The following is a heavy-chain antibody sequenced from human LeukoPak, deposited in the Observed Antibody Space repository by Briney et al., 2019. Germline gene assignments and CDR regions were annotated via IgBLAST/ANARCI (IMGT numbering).Heavy chain of an antibody. CDR2: INPNSGGT. D-gene: IGHD2-2*01. CDR3: ARDPDVVVPAAHTHYYYYYGMDV. Sequence: ASVKVSCKASGYTFTSYYMHWVRQAPGQGLEWMGRINPNSGGTNYAQKFQGRVTMTRDTSISTAYMELSRLRSDDTAVYYCARDPDVVVPAAHTHYYYYYGMDVWGQGTTVTVSS. CDR1: GYTFTSYY. J-gene: IGHJ6*02. V-gene: IGHV1-2*06.